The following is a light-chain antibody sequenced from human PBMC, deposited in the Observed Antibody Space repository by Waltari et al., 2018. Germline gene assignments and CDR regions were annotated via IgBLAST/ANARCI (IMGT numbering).Light chain of an antibody. J-gene: IGKJ1*01. V-gene: IGKV4-1*01. CDR1: QSLLYSSSNKNS. CDR2: WAS. CDR3: QQYYTAAT. Sequence: DIVMTQSPDSLAVSLGQRAPINCKSIQSLLYSSSNKNSLAWYQQKPGQPPKLLIYWASIRESGVPDRFSGSGSGTDFTLTISSLQAEDVAVYYCQQYYTAATFGQGTKVEIK.